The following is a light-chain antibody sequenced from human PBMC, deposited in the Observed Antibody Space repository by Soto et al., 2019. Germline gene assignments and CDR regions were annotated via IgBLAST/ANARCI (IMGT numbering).Light chain of an antibody. V-gene: IGLV4-69*01. J-gene: IGLJ2*01. CDR1: SGHSSYA. CDR3: QTWGTGIGV. Sequence: QSVLTQSPSASASLGASVKLTCTLSSGHSSYAIAWHQQQPEKGPRYLMKLNSDGSHSKGDGIPDRFSGSSSGAERYLTISSLQAEDEADYYCQTWGTGIGVFGGWTKLTVL. CDR2: LNSDGSH.